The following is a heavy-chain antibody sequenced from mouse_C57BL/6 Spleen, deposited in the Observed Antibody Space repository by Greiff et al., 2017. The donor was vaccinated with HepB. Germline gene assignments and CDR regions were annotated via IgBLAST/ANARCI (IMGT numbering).Heavy chain of an antibody. V-gene: IGHV5-4*01. J-gene: IGHJ1*03. Sequence: EVQLMESGGGLVKPGGSLKLSCAASGFTFSSYAMSWVRQTPEKRLEWVATISDGGSYTYYPDNFKGRFTISRDNAKNNLYLQMSHLKSEDTAMYYCGRGEVRNWYFDGWGTGTTVTVAS. CDR1: GFTFSSYA. CDR2: ISDGGSYT. D-gene: IGHD1-3*01. CDR3: GRGEVRNWYFDG.